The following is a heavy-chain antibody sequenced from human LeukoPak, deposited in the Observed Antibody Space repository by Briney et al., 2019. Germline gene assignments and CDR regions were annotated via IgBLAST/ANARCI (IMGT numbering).Heavy chain of an antibody. V-gene: IGHV4-38-2*02. J-gene: IGHJ4*02. CDR2: IYHSGST. D-gene: IGHD6-13*01. Sequence: SETLSLTCTVSGYSISSGYYWGWIRQPPGKGLEWIGSIYHSGSTYYNPSLESRVTISVDTSKNQFSLKLSSVTAADTAVYYCARSLFAAGTVFPFDYWGQGTLVTVSS. CDR3: ARSLFAAGTVFPFDY. CDR1: GYSISSGYY.